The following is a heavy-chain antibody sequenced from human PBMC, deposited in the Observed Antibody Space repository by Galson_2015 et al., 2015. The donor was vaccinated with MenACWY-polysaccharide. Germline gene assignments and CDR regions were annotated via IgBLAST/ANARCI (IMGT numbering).Heavy chain of an antibody. CDR3: AKGLYDFWSGSRGYYYYGIDV. CDR2: ISYDGSNK. D-gene: IGHD3-3*01. Sequence: SLRLSCAASGFTFSSYGMHWVRQAPGEGLEWVAVISYDGSNKYYADSVKGRFTISRDNSKITLYLQMNSLRAEDTAVYYCAKGLYDFWSGSRGYYYYGIDVWGQGTTVTVSS. J-gene: IGHJ6*02. CDR1: GFTFSSYG. V-gene: IGHV3-30*18.